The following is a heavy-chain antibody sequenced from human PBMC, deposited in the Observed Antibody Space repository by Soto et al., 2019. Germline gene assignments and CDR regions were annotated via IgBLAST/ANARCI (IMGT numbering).Heavy chain of an antibody. D-gene: IGHD4-17*01. Sequence: PSETLSLTCTVSGGSISSYYWSWIRQPPGKGLEWIGYIYYSGDTNYNPSLKSRVTISVDTSKNQFSLSPSSLTAADTAVYYCARDTRYGVLDYWGQGTLVTVSS. CDR3: ARDTRYGVLDY. CDR2: IYYSGDT. V-gene: IGHV4-59*01. J-gene: IGHJ4*02. CDR1: GGSISSYY.